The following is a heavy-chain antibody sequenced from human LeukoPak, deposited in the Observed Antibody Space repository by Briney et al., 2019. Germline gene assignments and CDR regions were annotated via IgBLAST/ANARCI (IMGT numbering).Heavy chain of an antibody. CDR3: ARVRGGSLYCSGGSCSTSARPYYFDY. V-gene: IGHV1-8*03. CDR2: MNPNSGNT. D-gene: IGHD2-15*01. CDR1: GYTFTNYD. J-gene: IGHJ4*02. Sequence: GASVKVSCKASGYTFTNYDINWVRQATGQGLEWMGWMNPNSGNTGYGRKFQGRVTITRNTSISTAYMELSSLRSEDTAVYYCARVRGGSLYCSGGSCSTSARPYYFDYWGQGTLVTVSS.